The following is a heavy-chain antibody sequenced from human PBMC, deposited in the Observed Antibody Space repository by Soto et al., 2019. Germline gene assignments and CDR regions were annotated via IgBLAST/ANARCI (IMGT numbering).Heavy chain of an antibody. Sequence: PSETLSLTCTVSGGSITNYYWSWIRQPAGKGLEWIGRIYTKERANYNLSFRNRVTMSVDTSKNQFSLKLDAVTAADTAVYYCARDDYKDGGNNWFDPWGQGTLVTVSS. CDR3: ARDDYKDGGNNWFDP. CDR2: IYTKERA. D-gene: IGHD3-16*01. V-gene: IGHV4-4*07. J-gene: IGHJ5*02. CDR1: GGSITNYY.